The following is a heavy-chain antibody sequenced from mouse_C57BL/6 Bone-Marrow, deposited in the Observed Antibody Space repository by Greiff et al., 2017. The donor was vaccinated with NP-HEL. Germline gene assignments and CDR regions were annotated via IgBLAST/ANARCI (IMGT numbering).Heavy chain of an antibody. D-gene: IGHD1-1*01. Sequence: KPGQGLEWIGEIDPSDSYTNYNQKFKGKATLTVDTSSSTAYMQLSSLTSEDSAVYYCARGEYYLGFFDYWGQGTTLTVSS. CDR2: IDPSDSYT. CDR3: ARGEYYLGFFDY. V-gene: IGHV1-50*01. J-gene: IGHJ2*01.